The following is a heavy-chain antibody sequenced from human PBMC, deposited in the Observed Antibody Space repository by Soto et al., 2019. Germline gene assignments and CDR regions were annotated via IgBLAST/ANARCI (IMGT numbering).Heavy chain of an antibody. J-gene: IGHJ6*02. V-gene: IGHV4-39*01. CDR2: IYYSGST. CDR3: ARHRYYDFWSGYRTDYYYYGMDV. Sequence: SETLSLTCTVSGGSVSSGSYYWGWIRQPPGKGLEWIGSIYYSGSTHYNPSLKSRVTISVDTSKNPFSLKLSSVTAADTAVYYCARHRYYDFWSGYRTDYYYYGMDVWGQGTTVNVS. CDR1: GGSVSSGSYY. D-gene: IGHD3-3*01.